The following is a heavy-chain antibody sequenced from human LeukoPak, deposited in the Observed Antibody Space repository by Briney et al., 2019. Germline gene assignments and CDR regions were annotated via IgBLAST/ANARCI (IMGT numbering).Heavy chain of an antibody. CDR1: GGSFSGYY. CDR3: ARREMATNAPFDY. Sequence: PSETLSLTCAVYGGSFSGYYWSRIRQPPGKGLEWIGEINQSGSTNYNPSLKSRVTISVDTSKNQFSLKLRSVTAADTAVYYCARREMATNAPFDYWGQGTLVTVSS. J-gene: IGHJ4*02. V-gene: IGHV4-34*01. D-gene: IGHD5-24*01. CDR2: INQSGST.